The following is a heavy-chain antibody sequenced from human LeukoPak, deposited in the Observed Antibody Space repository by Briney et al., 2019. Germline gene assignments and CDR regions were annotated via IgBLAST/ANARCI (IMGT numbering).Heavy chain of an antibody. D-gene: IGHD1-26*01. J-gene: IGHJ4*02. Sequence: GGSLRLSCAASGFTFSSYAMSWVRQAPGKGLEWVSAISGSGGSTYYADSVKGRFTISRDNSKNTLYLQMNSLRAEDTAVYYCAKGGIVGATTLYYFDYWGQGTLVTVSS. CDR2: ISGSGGST. V-gene: IGHV3-23*01. CDR3: AKGGIVGATTLYYFDY. CDR1: GFTFSSYA.